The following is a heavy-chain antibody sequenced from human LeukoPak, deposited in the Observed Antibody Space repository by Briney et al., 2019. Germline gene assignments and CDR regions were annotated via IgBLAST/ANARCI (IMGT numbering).Heavy chain of an antibody. D-gene: IGHD3-3*01. CDR2: INHSGST. V-gene: IGHV4-34*01. CDR1: GGSFSGYY. CDR3: VSYDFWSGYYIDY. Sequence: PSETLSLTCAVYGGSFSGYYWSWIRQPPGKGLEWIGEINHSGSTNYNPSLKSRVTISVDMSKNQFSLKLSSVTAADTAVYYCVSYDFWSGYYIDYWGQGTLVTVSS. J-gene: IGHJ4*02.